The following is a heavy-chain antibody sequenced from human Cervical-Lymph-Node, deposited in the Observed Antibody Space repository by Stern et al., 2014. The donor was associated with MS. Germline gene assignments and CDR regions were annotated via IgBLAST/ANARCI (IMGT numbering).Heavy chain of an antibody. Sequence: VQLVESGPEVKRPGESLKISCQASEYTFTSHWIGGVRQMPGKGLEWIAIIFPGGSDIRYSPSFQGQVTISADKSSSTAYLQWNNLKASDTAIYYCARQRYFDYWGQGTLVTVSS. V-gene: IGHV5-51*01. CDR2: IFPGGSDI. CDR3: ARQRYFDY. CDR1: EYTFTSHW. J-gene: IGHJ4*02.